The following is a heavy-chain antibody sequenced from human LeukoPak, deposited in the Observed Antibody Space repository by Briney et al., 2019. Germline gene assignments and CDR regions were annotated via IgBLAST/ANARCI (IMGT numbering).Heavy chain of an antibody. D-gene: IGHD1-26*01. J-gene: IGHJ4*02. CDR3: ATSGNYYLKY. Sequence: GGSLRLSCAASGFTFSTYNMNWVRQAPGKGLEWVSHITSSSTNIYNADSVKGRFTISRDNAKNALSLQMNSLRDEDTAVYYCATSGNYYLKYWGQGTLVTVSS. CDR1: GFTFSTYN. V-gene: IGHV3-48*02. CDR2: ITSSSTNI.